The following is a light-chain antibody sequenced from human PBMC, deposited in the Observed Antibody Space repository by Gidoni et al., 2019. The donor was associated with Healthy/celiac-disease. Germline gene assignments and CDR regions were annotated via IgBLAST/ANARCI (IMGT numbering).Light chain of an antibody. CDR2: QDS. J-gene: IGLJ1*01. CDR1: KLGDQY. CDR3: QACDSSTAV. V-gene: IGLV3-1*01. Sequence: SYELTQPPSVSVSPGQTASITCSGDKLGDQYACWSQQKPGQSPVLVIYQDSKRPSGIPERFSGSNSGNTATLTISGTQAMDEADYYCQACDSSTAVFGTGTKVTVL.